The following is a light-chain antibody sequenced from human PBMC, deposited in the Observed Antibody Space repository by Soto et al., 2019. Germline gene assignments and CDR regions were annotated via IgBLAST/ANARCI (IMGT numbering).Light chain of an antibody. CDR3: QQSYTTPT. CDR1: QSISSA. V-gene: IGKV1-39*01. J-gene: IGKJ1*01. CDR2: AAS. Sequence: DIQMTQSPSSLSASIGDRFTITCRASQSISSALNWYQHKPGKAPNLLIRAASSLQSGVPSRFSGSGSGTDFTLTISSLQPEDVATYYCQQSYTTPTFGQGTKVDIK.